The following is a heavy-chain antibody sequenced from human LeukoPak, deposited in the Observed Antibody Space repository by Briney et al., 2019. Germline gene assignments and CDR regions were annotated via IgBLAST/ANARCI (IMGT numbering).Heavy chain of an antibody. CDR3: VRGIEY. J-gene: IGHJ4*02. V-gene: IGHV3-7*01. CDR2: IKEDGSEI. CDR1: GFTFSSYG. Sequence: GGSLRLSCAASGFTFSSYGMHWVRQAPGKGLEWVANIKEDGSEIYYVDSVKGRFTISRDNAKNSLFLQMNSLRAEDTAVYYCVRGIEYWGQGTLVTVSS.